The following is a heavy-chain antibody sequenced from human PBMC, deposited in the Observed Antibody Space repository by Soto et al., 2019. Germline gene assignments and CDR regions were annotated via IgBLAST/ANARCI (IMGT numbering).Heavy chain of an antibody. Sequence: GASLQVSFKASGYTLNDCFIHWVRQAPGQGFEWMGWINPKSRGTNYAQKFQGRVTMTRDTSNSTAYMELRGLTSDDTAVYYCARVTLKAGNWFDPWGQGTQVTVSS. CDR1: GYTLNDCF. CDR3: ARVTLKAGNWFDP. V-gene: IGHV1-2*02. CDR2: INPKSRGT. J-gene: IGHJ5*02.